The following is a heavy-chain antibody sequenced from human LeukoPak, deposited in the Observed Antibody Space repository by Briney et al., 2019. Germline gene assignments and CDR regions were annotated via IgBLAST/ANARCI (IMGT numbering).Heavy chain of an antibody. CDR1: GFTFRGYA. Sequence: PGGSLRLSCAASGFTFRGYAMHWVRQAPGKGLEWVAVISYDGSDKYYADSVKGRFTSYRDNYKNTQYLQMNSLRAEDTAVYYCARADDSSGYYYLFDYWGQGTLVTVSS. J-gene: IGHJ4*02. CDR3: ARADDSSGYYYLFDY. CDR2: ISYDGSDK. V-gene: IGHV3-30*04. D-gene: IGHD3-22*01.